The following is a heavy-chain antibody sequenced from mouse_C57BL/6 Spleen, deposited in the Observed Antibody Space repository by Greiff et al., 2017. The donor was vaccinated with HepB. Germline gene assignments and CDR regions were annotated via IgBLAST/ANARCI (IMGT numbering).Heavy chain of an antibody. CDR3: TAYYGSSPYWYFDV. V-gene: IGHV14-1*01. Sequence: EVQLQQSGAELVRPGASVKLSCTASGFNIKDYYMHWVKQRPEQGLEWIGRIDPEDGDTEYAPKFQGKATMTADTSSNPAYLQLSSLTSEDTAVYYCTAYYGSSPYWYFDVWGTGTTVTVSS. D-gene: IGHD1-1*01. CDR1: GFNIKDYY. J-gene: IGHJ1*03. CDR2: IDPEDGDT.